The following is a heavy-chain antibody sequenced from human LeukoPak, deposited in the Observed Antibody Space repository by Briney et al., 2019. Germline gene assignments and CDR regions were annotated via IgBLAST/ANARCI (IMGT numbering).Heavy chain of an antibody. Sequence: SETLSLTCTVSGGSISSGGYYWSWIRQPPGKGLEWIGYIYHSGSTYYNPSLKSRVTISVDRSKNQFSLKLSSVTAADTALYYCATGRSKTVDFWGQGTLVTVSS. V-gene: IGHV4-30-2*01. CDR1: GGSISSGGYY. D-gene: IGHD1-14*01. J-gene: IGHJ4*02. CDR3: ATGRSKTVDF. CDR2: IYHSGST.